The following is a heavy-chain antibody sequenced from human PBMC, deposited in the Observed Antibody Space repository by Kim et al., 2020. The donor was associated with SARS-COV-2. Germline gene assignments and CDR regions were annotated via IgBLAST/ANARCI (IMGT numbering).Heavy chain of an antibody. J-gene: IGHJ4*02. CDR3: AKDHPSSGWPTFDS. CDR1: GFTFSRRA. CDR2: VNNNNNP. V-gene: IGHV3-23*05. D-gene: IGHD6-19*01. Sequence: GGSLRLSCAASGFTFSRRAMSWVRQVPGKGLEWIASVNNNNNPYYADSVKGRFTVSRDITKDTLSLQMNSLRADDTALYYCAKDHPSSGWPTFDSWGQGTLVAISS.